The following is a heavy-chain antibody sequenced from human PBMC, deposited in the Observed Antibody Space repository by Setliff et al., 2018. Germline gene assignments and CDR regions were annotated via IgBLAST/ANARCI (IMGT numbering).Heavy chain of an antibody. D-gene: IGHD4-4*01. CDR1: GFTFSSYA. CDR2: ISYEGSKK. Sequence: PGGSLRLSCAASGFTFSSYAMHWVRQAPGKGLEWVAVISYEGSKKYFADSVKGRFTISRDSSRNTLYLQMSSLRPEDTALYYCARSTETFSGEDFYFFYYMDVWGKGTTVTVSS. J-gene: IGHJ6*03. CDR3: ARSTETFSGEDFYFFYYMDV. V-gene: IGHV3-30*04.